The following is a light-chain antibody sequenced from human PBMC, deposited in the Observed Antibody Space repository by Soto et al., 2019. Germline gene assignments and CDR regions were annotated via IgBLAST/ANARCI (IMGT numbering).Light chain of an antibody. CDR3: AAWDDNLNVV. J-gene: IGLJ2*01. Sequence: QLVLTQAPSVSGAPGRSVTISCSGGTSNIGRNSVNWYQQFPGTAPKLLIYMNDRRPSGVPDRFSAFRSGASASLAISGLQSEDGATYYCAAWDDNLNVVFGGGTTLTVL. CDR1: TSNIGRNS. CDR2: MND. V-gene: IGLV1-44*01.